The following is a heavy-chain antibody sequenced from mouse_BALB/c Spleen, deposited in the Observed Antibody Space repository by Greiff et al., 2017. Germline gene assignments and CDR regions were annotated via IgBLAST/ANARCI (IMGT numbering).Heavy chain of an antibody. J-gene: IGHJ4*01. CDR3: ARDSLLRLNYAMDY. CDR1: GFTFSSFG. Sequence: EVQLVESGGGLVQPGGSRKLSCAASGFTFSSFGMHWVRQAPEKGLEWVAYISSGSSTIYYADTVKGRFTISRDNPKNTLFLQMTSLRSEDTAMYYCARDSLLRLNYAMDYWGQGTSVTVSS. D-gene: IGHD1-2*01. CDR2: ISSGSSTI. V-gene: IGHV5-17*02.